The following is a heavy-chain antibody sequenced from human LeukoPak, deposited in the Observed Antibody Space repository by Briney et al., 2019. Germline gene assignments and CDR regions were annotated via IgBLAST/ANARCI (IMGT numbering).Heavy chain of an antibody. CDR3: GRVALDTSMIHY. CDR1: GFTFSSYW. Sequence: GGSLRLSCAASGFTFSSYWMHWVRQAPGKGLVWVSRINTDGSSRSYADSVKGRFTISRDNAKNTLYLQMNSLRGEDTAVYYCGRVALDTSMIHYWGRGTLVTVSS. CDR2: INTDGSSR. D-gene: IGHD5-18*01. J-gene: IGHJ4*02. V-gene: IGHV3-74*01.